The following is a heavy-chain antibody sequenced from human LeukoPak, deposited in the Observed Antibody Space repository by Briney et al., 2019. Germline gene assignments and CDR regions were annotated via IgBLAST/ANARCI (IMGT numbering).Heavy chain of an antibody. V-gene: IGHV1-46*01. CDR1: GYTFTSYY. Sequence: ASVKVSCKASGYTFTSYYMHWVRQAPGQGLEWMGLINPSGGSTRYAQKFQGRVTMTRDTSTSTVYMELSSLRSEDTAVYYCARDRRGAVAAAGTIPDEIDYWDQGPLVNVSS. CDR3: ARDRRGAVAAAGTIPDEIDY. D-gene: IGHD6-13*01. CDR2: INPSGGST. J-gene: IGHJ4*02.